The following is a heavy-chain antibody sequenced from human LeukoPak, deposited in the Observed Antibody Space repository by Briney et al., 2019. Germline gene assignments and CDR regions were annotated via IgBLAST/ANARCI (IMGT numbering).Heavy chain of an antibody. CDR3: ARHQMYYVSGSYYIDQ. CDR2: ISGSGGST. V-gene: IGHV3-23*01. D-gene: IGHD3-10*01. J-gene: IGHJ4*02. CDR1: GFNFNNYW. Sequence: GGSLRLSCAASGFNFNNYWMTWVRQAPGKGLEWVSAISGSGGSTYYADSVKGRFTISRDNSKNTLYLQMSSLRVEDTAVYYCARHQMYYVSGSYYIDQWGQGTLVTVSS.